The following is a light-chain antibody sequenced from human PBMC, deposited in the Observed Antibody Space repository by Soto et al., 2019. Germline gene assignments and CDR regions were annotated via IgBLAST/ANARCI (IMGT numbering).Light chain of an antibody. CDR1: QSVRSGS. V-gene: IGKV3-20*01. CDR2: GAS. J-gene: IGKJ2*01. CDR3: HYYADSPYT. Sequence: EVVLTQSPGTLSLSPGEGATLSCRASQSVRSGSLAWYQQKPGQAPRLLIFGASSRATDTPDRFSGSGSGTDFTLTITRVDTEDFAVYYCHYYADSPYTFGQGTSLEI.